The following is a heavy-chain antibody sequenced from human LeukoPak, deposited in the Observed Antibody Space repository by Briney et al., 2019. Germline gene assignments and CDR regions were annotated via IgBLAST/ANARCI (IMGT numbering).Heavy chain of an antibody. CDR1: GFTVSSNY. CDR3: ARSSPLGIAAD. J-gene: IGHJ4*02. V-gene: IGHV3-53*01. CDR2: IYSGGST. Sequence: GGPLRLSCAASGFTVSSNYMSWVRQAPGKGLEWVSVIYSGGSTYYADSVKGRFTISRDNSKNTLYLQMNSLRAEDTAAYYCARSSPLGIAADWGQGTLVTVSS. D-gene: IGHD6-13*01.